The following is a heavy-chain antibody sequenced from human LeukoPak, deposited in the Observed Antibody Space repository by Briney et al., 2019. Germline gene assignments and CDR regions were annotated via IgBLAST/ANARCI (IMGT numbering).Heavy chain of an antibody. CDR1: GGSISSGGYY. Sequence: PSETLSLTCTVSGGSISSGGYYWSWIRQHPGKGLEWIGYIYYSGSTYYNPSLKSRVTISVDTSKNQFSLKLSSVTAADTAVYFCARDTKIARGPGSYRDGMDVWGQGTSVAVSS. D-gene: IGHD3-10*01. CDR3: ARDTKIARGPGSYRDGMDV. CDR2: IYYSGST. J-gene: IGHJ6*02. V-gene: IGHV4-31*03.